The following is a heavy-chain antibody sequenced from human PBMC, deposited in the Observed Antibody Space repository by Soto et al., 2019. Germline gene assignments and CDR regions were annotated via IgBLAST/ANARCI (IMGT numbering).Heavy chain of an antibody. Sequence: GGSLRLSCAAGGFFFNTYAVHWVRQAPGKGLEWVAVISNDEAKKYFADSVKGRASISRDSSKNTVYLQMDSLRAEDTAVYYCARSIAVAGLDYWGPGTLVTVSS. CDR1: GFFFNTYA. CDR3: ARSIAVAGLDY. D-gene: IGHD6-19*01. J-gene: IGHJ4*02. V-gene: IGHV3-30-3*01. CDR2: ISNDEAKK.